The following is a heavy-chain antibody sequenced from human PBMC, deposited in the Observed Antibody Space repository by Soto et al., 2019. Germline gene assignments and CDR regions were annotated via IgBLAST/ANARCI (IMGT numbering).Heavy chain of an antibody. V-gene: IGHV3-7*05. J-gene: IGHJ4*02. Sequence: EVQLVESGGGLVQPGGSLRLSCATSAFTFSSHWMNWVRLAPGRGLEWVAIIKQDGSEKYYVDFVKGRFTISRDNAKNSLYLQMNSLRVEDTAVYYCARGAGFLIDYWGQGTLVTVSS. D-gene: IGHD3-3*01. CDR2: IKQDGSEK. CDR3: ARGAGFLIDY. CDR1: AFTFSSHW.